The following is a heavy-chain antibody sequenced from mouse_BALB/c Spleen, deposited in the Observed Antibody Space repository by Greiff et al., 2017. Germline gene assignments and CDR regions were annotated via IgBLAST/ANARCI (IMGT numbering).Heavy chain of an antibody. V-gene: IGHV5-17*02. J-gene: IGHJ3*01. Sequence: EVTLMESGGGLVQPGGSRKLSCAASGFTFSSFGMHWVRQAPEKGLEWVAYISSGSRTIYYADTVKGRFTISRDNPKNTLFLQMTSLRSEDTAMYYCARGDYYGSSSAWFAYWGQGTLVTVSA. CDR1: GFTFSSFG. CDR2: ISSGSRTI. D-gene: IGHD1-1*01. CDR3: ARGDYYGSSSAWFAY.